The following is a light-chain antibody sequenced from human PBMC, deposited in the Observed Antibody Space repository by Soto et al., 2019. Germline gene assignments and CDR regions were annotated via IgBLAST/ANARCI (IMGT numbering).Light chain of an antibody. CDR2: DAS. Sequence: DIQMTQSTSSLSASVGDRVTITCQASQDIYNYLNWYQQKPGKAPKLLICDASNLETGVPSRFSGSGSGTDCTFTISRLQPEDISTYYCQQYDNLPITFGQGTRLEIK. J-gene: IGKJ5*01. V-gene: IGKV1-33*01. CDR3: QQYDNLPIT. CDR1: QDIYNY.